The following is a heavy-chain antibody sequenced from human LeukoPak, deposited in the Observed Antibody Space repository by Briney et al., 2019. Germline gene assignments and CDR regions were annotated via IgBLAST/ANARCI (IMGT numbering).Heavy chain of an antibody. CDR3: AKDGRGTIFGVVIPSYYFDY. Sequence: PGGSLRLSCAASGFTFSSYAMSWVRQAPGKGLEWVSAISGSGGSTYYADSVKGRFTISRDNSKNTLYLQMNSLRAEDTAVYYCAKDGRGTIFGVVIPSYYFDYWGQGTLVTVSS. CDR1: GFTFSSYA. D-gene: IGHD3-3*01. V-gene: IGHV3-23*01. CDR2: ISGSGGST. J-gene: IGHJ4*02.